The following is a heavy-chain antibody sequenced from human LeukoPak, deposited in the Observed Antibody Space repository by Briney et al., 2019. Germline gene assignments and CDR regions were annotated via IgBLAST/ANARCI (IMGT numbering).Heavy chain of an antibody. Sequence: GESLKISCKGSGYSFTSYWISWVRLMPGKGLEWMGRIDPSDSYTNYSPSFQGHVTISADKSISTAYVQWSSLKASDTAMYYCFTSAGTEPYFDYWGQGTLVTVSS. CDR1: GYSFTSYW. CDR3: FTSAGTEPYFDY. CDR2: IDPSDSYT. V-gene: IGHV5-10-1*01. J-gene: IGHJ4*02. D-gene: IGHD1-1*01.